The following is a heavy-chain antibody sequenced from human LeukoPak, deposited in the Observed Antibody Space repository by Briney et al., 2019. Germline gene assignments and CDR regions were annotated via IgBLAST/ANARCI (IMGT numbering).Heavy chain of an antibody. CDR1: GASISSSY. D-gene: IGHD5-12*01. CDR3: ARVKRSGYEYYFDY. J-gene: IGHJ4*02. CDR2: IYYSGTT. Sequence: PSETLSLTCTVSGASISSSYWSWIRQPPGKGLEWIGYIYYSGTTKYNPSLRSRVTISIDTSKNQFSLKVNSVTAADTAVYYCARVKRSGYEYYFDYWGQGTLVTVSS. V-gene: IGHV4-59*01.